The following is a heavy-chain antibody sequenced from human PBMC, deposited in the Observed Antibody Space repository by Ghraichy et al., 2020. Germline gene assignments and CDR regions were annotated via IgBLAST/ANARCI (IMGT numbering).Heavy chain of an antibody. J-gene: IGHJ3*02. D-gene: IGHD1-26*01. V-gene: IGHV1-3*01. CDR2: INAGNGNT. CDR3: ARCRTEPLRGGGSYYPFDI. CDR1: GYTFTSYA. Sequence: ASVKVSCKASGYTFTSYAMHWVRQAPGQRLEWMGRINAGNGNTKYSQKFQGRVTITRDTSASTAYMELSSLRSEDTAVYYCARCRTEPLRGGGSYYPFDIWGQGTMVTVSS.